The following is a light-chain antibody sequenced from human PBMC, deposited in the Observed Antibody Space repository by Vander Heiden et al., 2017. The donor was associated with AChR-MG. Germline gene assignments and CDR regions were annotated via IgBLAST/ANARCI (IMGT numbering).Light chain of an antibody. CDR1: SSNIGSNY. Sequence: QSVLTQPPSASGTPGQRVTLSSSGGSSNIGSNYVYWYQQPPGTAPKLLIFRNNQRPSGVPDRFSGSKSGSSASLAISGLRSEDEADYYCAAWDDSLSGLLFGGGTKLTVL. J-gene: IGLJ2*01. V-gene: IGLV1-47*01. CDR2: RNN. CDR3: AAWDDSLSGLL.